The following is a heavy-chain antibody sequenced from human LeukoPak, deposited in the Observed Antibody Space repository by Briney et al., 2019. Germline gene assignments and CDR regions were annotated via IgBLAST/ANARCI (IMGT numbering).Heavy chain of an antibody. V-gene: IGHV1-46*01. Sequence: ASVKVSCKASGYTFTSYYMHWVRQAPGQGLEWMGIINPSGGSTSYAQKFQGRVTMTRDTSTSTVYMELSSLRSEGTAVYCGASGYSYGFVDYWGQGTLVTVSS. CDR1: GYTFTSYY. D-gene: IGHD5-18*01. CDR2: INPSGGST. CDR3: ASGYSYGFVDY. J-gene: IGHJ4*02.